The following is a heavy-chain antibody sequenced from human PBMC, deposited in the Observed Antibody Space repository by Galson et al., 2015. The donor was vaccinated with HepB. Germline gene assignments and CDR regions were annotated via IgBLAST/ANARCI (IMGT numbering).Heavy chain of an antibody. CDR3: AGKAAVTPGYLAY. CDR1: GGTLRNYG. J-gene: IGHJ4*02. CDR2: INPVFGTA. V-gene: IGHV1-69*06. D-gene: IGHD6-13*01. Sequence: SVKVSCKASGGTLRNYGISWVRQAPGQGLEWMGGINPVFGTAHYAQKFQDRVTISANRSTNTAYMELTTLTSEDAAVYYCAGKAAVTPGYLAYWGQGTLVTVS.